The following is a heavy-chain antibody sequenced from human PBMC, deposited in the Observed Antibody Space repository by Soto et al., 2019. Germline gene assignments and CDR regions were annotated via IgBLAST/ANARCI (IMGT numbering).Heavy chain of an antibody. V-gene: IGHV3-33*01. CDR1: GFTFSSYC. D-gene: IGHD4-17*01. CDR2: IWYDGSNK. Sequence: GSLRLSCAASGFTFSSYCMHWVRQAPGKGLEWVAVIWYDGSNKYYADSVKGRFTISRDNSKNTLYLQMNSLRAEDTAVYYCAREPSSYGVKYYFDYWGQGTLVTVSS. J-gene: IGHJ4*02. CDR3: AREPSSYGVKYYFDY.